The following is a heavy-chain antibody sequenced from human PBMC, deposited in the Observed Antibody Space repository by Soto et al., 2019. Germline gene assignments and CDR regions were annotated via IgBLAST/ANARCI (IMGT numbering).Heavy chain of an antibody. CDR3: ARGGPTSADYYYGMDV. D-gene: IGHD3-10*01. CDR1: GYIFSNDG. V-gene: IGHV1-18*01. Sequence: SVKVSFKASGYIFSNDGINWVRQAPGQGLEWMGWISAYNGNTEYAQNFQGRVTMTTDTSTSTAYMELRSLRSDDTAVYSCARGGPTSADYYYGMDVWGLGTTVTVSS. CDR2: ISAYNGNT. J-gene: IGHJ6*02.